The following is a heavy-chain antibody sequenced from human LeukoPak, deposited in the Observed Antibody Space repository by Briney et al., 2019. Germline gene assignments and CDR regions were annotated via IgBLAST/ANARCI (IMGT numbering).Heavy chain of an antibody. CDR1: GGSFSGYY. Sequence: TPSETLSLTCAVYGGSFSGYYWSWIRQPPGKGLEWIGEINHSGSTNYNPSLKSRVTISVDTSKNQFSLKLSSVTAADTAVYYFAGGPLTSSTSLYYFDYWGQGTLVTVSS. CDR2: INHSGST. J-gene: IGHJ4*02. CDR3: AGGPLTSSTSLYYFDY. V-gene: IGHV4-34*01. D-gene: IGHD2-2*01.